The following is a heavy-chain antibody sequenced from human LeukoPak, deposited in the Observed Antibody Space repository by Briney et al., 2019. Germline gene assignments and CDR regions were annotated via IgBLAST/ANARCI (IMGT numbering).Heavy chain of an antibody. CDR2: IIPILGIA. Sequence: ASVKVSCKASGGTFSSYAISWVRQAPGQGLEWMGRIIPILGIANHAQKFQGRVTITADKSTSTAYMELSSLRSEDTAVYYCAKAGYDYYGSGSYYNTDYWGQGTLVTVSS. J-gene: IGHJ4*02. V-gene: IGHV1-69*04. CDR3: AKAGYDYYGSGSYYNTDY. CDR1: GGTFSSYA. D-gene: IGHD3-10*01.